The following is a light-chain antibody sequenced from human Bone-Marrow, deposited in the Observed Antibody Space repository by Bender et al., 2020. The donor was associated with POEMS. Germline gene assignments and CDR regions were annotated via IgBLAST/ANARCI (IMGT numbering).Light chain of an antibody. Sequence: QPVLTQPPSASGTPGQMVTISCSGGSSNIGAHAVNWYQHLPGTAPKLLIYSSHRRPSEVPDRFSGSRSGTSASLAISGLQSEDEADYYCAVWDDSLNGWVFGGGTKLTVL. CDR1: SSNIGAHA. CDR3: AVWDDSLNGWV. CDR2: SSH. V-gene: IGLV1-44*01. J-gene: IGLJ3*02.